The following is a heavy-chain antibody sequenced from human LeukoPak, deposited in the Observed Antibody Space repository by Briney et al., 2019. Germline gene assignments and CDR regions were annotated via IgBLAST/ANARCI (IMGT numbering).Heavy chain of an antibody. D-gene: IGHD1-1*01. CDR1: GFTFSSYA. CDR3: ARVREPLYYFDY. CDR2: ISYDGSNK. V-gene: IGHV3-30-3*01. Sequence: GRSLRPSCAASGFTFSSYAMHWVRQAPGKGLEWVAVISYDGSNKYYADSVKDRFTISRDNSKNTLYLQMNSLRAEDTAVYYCARVREPLYYFDYWGQGTLVTVSS. J-gene: IGHJ4*02.